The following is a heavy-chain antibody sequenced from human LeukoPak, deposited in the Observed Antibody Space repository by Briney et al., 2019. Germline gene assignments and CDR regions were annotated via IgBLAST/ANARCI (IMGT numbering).Heavy chain of an antibody. V-gene: IGHV1-46*01. CDR1: GYTFTSYY. Sequence: ASVKVSCKASGYTFTSYYMHWVRQAPGQGLEWMGIINPSGGSTSYAQKFQGRVTMTRDTSTSTVYMELSGLRAEDTAVYYCATAMVVTSFDYWGQGTLVTVSS. D-gene: IGHD4-23*01. CDR2: INPSGGST. J-gene: IGHJ4*02. CDR3: ATAMVVTSFDY.